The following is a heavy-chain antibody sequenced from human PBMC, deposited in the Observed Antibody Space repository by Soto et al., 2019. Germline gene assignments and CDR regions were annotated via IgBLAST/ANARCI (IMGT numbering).Heavy chain of an antibody. CDR3: AREGGSYDSGGYLIRGAFDI. Sequence: QVQLQESGPGLVKPSQTLSLTCSVSGDSISRIDYYWTWIRQHPEKGLEWIGNIYFRGNTYYSPSLESRLTISGDTSKNQFSLKLTSVTAADPAVYYCAREGGSYDSGGYLIRGAFDIWGQGTMVTVSS. CDR1: GDSISRIDYY. CDR2: IYFRGNT. J-gene: IGHJ3*02. D-gene: IGHD3-22*01. V-gene: IGHV4-31*03.